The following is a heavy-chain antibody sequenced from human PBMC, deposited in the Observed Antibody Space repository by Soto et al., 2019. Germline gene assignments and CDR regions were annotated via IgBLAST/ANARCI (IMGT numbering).Heavy chain of an antibody. CDR2: ISGSGGST. CDR1: GFTFSSYA. CDR3: AKGVYVSGRYHPGTFYY. J-gene: IGHJ4*01. V-gene: IGHV3-23*01. Sequence: GGSLRLSCAASGFTFSSYAMGWVRQAPGKXLEWVSAISGSGGSTYDVDSVKGRFTISRDNSKNTPYLQMNSLRAEDTAVYYCAKGVYVSGRYHPGTFYYWGHRALVTVSS. D-gene: IGHD2-15*01.